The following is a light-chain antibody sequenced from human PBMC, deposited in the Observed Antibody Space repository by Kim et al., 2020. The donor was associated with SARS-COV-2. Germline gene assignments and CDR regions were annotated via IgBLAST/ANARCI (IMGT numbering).Light chain of an antibody. V-gene: IGLV1-40*01. CDR1: RSNVGAGYD. Sequence: RVTISCTGSRSNVGAGYDVHWYQQLPGTAPKLLIYVNTIRPSGVPDRFSGSKSGTSASLAITGLQAEDEADYYCQSYDSSLSGSVFGGGTQLTVL. CDR2: VNT. J-gene: IGLJ3*02. CDR3: QSYDSSLSGSV.